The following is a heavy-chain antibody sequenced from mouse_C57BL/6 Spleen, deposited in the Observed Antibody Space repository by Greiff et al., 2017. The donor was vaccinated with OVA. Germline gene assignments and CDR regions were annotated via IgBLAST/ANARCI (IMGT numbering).Heavy chain of an antibody. CDR3: TRANWDFAY. D-gene: IGHD4-1*01. Sequence: EVQRVESGTVLARPGASVKMSCKTSGYTFTSYWMHWVKQRPGQGLEWIGAIYPGNSDTSYNQKFKGKAKLTAVTSASTAYMELSSLTNEDSAVYYCTRANWDFAYWGQGTLVTVSA. CDR2: IYPGNSDT. CDR1: GYTFTSYW. J-gene: IGHJ3*01. V-gene: IGHV1-5*01.